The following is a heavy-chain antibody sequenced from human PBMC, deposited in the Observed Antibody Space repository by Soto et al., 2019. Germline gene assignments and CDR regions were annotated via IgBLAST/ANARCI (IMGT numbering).Heavy chain of an antibody. V-gene: IGHV1-69*01. D-gene: IGHD5-18*01. CDR3: ARGGVDTVTFDY. CDR1: GGSLNNYL. Sequence: QVQLVQSGAEMKKPGSSVKVSCKASGGSLNNYLITWVRQAPGQGLEWLGEIVPLSGATNSAQKFQGRVTITADESTKTAYMELRSLRPEDTAMYFSARGGVDTVTFDYWGQGTLVTVSS. J-gene: IGHJ4*02. CDR2: IVPLSGAT.